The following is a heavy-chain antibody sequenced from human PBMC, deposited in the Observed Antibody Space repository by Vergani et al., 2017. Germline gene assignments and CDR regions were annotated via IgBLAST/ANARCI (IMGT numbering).Heavy chain of an antibody. CDR1: GGSISSSNW. CDR2: IYHSGST. CDR3: ARDGGTNYYDSSGSFDY. D-gene: IGHD3-22*01. V-gene: IGHV4-4*02. Sequence: QVQLQESGPGLVKPSGTLSLTCAVSGGSISSSNWWSWVRQPPGKGLEWIGEIYHSGSTNYNPSLKSRVTISVDKSKNQFSLKLSSVTAADTAVYYCARDGGTNYYDSSGSFDYWGQGTLVTVSS. J-gene: IGHJ4*02.